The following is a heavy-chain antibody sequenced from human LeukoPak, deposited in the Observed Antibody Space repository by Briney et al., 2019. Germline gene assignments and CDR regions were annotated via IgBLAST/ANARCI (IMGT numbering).Heavy chain of an antibody. V-gene: IGHV4-39*02. J-gene: IGHJ5*02. CDR3: AREGLPGLCTSTSCYAVFDP. Sequence: KPSETLSLTCAVSGGSISGSGYFWGWIRQSPGNGLEWIGSLSFGGSTYYNPSLKSRVTISGDTAKNHVSLKLISVSAADTAVYYCAREGLPGLCTSTSCYAVFDPWGQGTLVTVSS. CDR2: LSFGGST. CDR1: GGSISGSGYF. D-gene: IGHD2-2*01.